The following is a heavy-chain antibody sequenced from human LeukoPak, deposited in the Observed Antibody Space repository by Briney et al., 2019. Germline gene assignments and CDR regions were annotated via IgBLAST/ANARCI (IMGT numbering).Heavy chain of an antibody. CDR1: GYTFTSYG. CDR2: ISAYSGNT. CDR3: ARAVSDQVATMADFDY. J-gene: IGHJ4*02. Sequence: ASVKVSCKASGYTFTSYGLSWVRQAPGQGLEWMGWISAYSGNTNYTQKLQGRVTMTVDTSTSTAYMELRSLRSDDTAVYYCARAVSDQVATMADFDYWGQGTLVTVSS. V-gene: IGHV1-18*01. D-gene: IGHD5-12*01.